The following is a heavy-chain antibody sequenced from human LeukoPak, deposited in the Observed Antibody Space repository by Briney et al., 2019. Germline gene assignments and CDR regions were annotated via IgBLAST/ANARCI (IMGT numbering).Heavy chain of an antibody. CDR3: ARVSTAVSLAIDY. CDR2: ISSSSKYI. Sequence: GGSLRLSCAASGFTFSDYNMNWVRQAPGKGLEWVSVISSSSKYIYFADSVKGRFTVSRDNAKNSLYLQMSSLRAEDTAVYYCARVSTAVSLAIDYWGQGTLVTVST. D-gene: IGHD6-13*01. J-gene: IGHJ4*02. V-gene: IGHV3-21*06. CDR1: GFTFSDYN.